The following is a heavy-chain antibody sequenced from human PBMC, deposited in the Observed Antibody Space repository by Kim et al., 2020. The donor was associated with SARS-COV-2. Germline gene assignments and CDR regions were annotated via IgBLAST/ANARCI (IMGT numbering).Heavy chain of an antibody. V-gene: IGHV1-46*01. CDR3: AKNIVVVPAAIAWDYYGMDV. D-gene: IGHD2-2*02. J-gene: IGHJ6*02. CDR2: INPSGGST. CDR1: GYTFTSYY. Sequence: ASVKVSCKASGYTFTSYYMHWVRQAPGQGLEWMGIINPSGGSTSYAQKFQGRVTMTRYTSTSTVYMELSSLRSEDTAVYYCAKNIVVVPAAIAWDYYGMDVWGQGTTVTVSS.